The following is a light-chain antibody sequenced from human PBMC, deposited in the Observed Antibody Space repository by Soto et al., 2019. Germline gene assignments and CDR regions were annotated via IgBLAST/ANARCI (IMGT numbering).Light chain of an antibody. Sequence: QSALTQPASVSGSPGQSITISCTGTSSDVGSYNLVSWYQQHPGKAPKLMIYEVSKWPSGVSNRFSGSKSGNTASLTISGLQAEDEADYYCCSHAGGPWVFGEGTKLTVL. V-gene: IGLV2-23*02. J-gene: IGLJ3*02. CDR1: SSDVGSYNL. CDR2: EVS. CDR3: CSHAGGPWV.